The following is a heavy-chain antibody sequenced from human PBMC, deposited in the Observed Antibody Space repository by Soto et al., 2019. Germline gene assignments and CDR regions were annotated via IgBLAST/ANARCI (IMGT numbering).Heavy chain of an antibody. CDR3: ASGRYDASGYFDY. CDR2: ITPFNGNT. Sequence: SLNLSCKSSGKSFTYVYLHWGRQAPGQALEWMGWITPFNGNTKYAQKFQDRVTFTGDTSLNTAYMELSSLRSDDTAMFYCASGRYDASGYFDYCGQGTLVTVSS. V-gene: IGHV1-45*02. D-gene: IGHD3-22*01. J-gene: IGHJ4*02. CDR1: GKSFTYVY.